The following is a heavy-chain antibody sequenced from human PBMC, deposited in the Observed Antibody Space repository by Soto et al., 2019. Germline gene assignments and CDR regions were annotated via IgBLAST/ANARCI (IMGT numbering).Heavy chain of an antibody. CDR1: GITFSDCY. D-gene: IGHD3-10*01. CDR2: MSSSGDSI. Sequence: QVQLVESGGGLVQPGGSLSLSCAASGITFSDCYMNWIRQAPGKGLEWVSYMSSSGDSINYAGSVRGRFTVSRDNAKNSLYLQMNSLRAEDTAMYYCARVRFGQWGYAMDVWGQGTTVTVSS. J-gene: IGHJ6*02. CDR3: ARVRFGQWGYAMDV. V-gene: IGHV3-11*01.